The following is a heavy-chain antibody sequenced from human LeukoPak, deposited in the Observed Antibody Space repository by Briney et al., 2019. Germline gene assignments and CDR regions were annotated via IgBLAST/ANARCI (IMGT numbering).Heavy chain of an antibody. D-gene: IGHD3-16*01. CDR3: ARHPRGPLDY. Sequence: GGSLRLSCVASGFTFSDYYINWIRQAPGKGLEWVSVIYSGGSTYYADSVKGRFTISRDNSKNTLYLQMNSLRAEDTAVYYCARHPRGPLDYWGQGTLVTVSS. V-gene: IGHV3-66*04. J-gene: IGHJ4*02. CDR1: GFTFSDYY. CDR2: IYSGGST.